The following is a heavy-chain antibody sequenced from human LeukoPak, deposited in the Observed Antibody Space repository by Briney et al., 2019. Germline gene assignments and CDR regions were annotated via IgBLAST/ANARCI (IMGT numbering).Heavy chain of an antibody. CDR1: GGSFSGYY. D-gene: IGHD3-10*01. CDR2: INHSGST. Sequence: PSETLSLTCAVYGGSFSGYYWSWIRQPPGKGLEWIGEINHSGSTYYNPSLKSRVTISVDRSKNQFSLKLSSVTAVDTAVYYCARGPYYYGSGSYSPYYFDYWGQGTLVTVSS. J-gene: IGHJ4*02. CDR3: ARGPYYYGSGSYSPYYFDY. V-gene: IGHV4-34*01.